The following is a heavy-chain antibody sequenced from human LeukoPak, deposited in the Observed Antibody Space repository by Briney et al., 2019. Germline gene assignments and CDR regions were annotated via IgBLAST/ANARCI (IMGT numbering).Heavy chain of an antibody. J-gene: IGHJ4*02. CDR3: ARGRPHGNDY. V-gene: IGHV3-74*01. CDR2: IASDGSST. CDR1: GFTFSSYW. Sequence: GGSLRLSCAASGFTFSSYWMNWVRHAPGRGLVWVSRIASDGSSTTYADSVKGRFSISRDNAKNTLYLQMNSLRVEDMAVYYCARGRPHGNDYWGQGTLATVSS. D-gene: IGHD4-23*01.